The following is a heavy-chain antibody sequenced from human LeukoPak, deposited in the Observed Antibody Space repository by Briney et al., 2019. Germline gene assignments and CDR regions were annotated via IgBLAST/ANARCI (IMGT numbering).Heavy chain of an antibody. J-gene: IGHJ2*01. CDR3: ARKAPGTLDL. CDR1: GGSFSDYY. CDR2: INHSGGT. Sequence: SETLSLTCAVYGGSFSDYYRSWIRQPPGKGLEWIGEINHSGGTNYYPSLKSRVTISLDTSKNQFSLKLRSVTAADTAVYYCARKAPGTLDLWGRGTLVTVSS. V-gene: IGHV4-34*01.